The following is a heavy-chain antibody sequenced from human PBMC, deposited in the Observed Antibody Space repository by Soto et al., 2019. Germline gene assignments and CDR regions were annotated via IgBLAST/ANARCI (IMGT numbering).Heavy chain of an antibody. J-gene: IGHJ4*02. CDR3: ARDLPIVGTTTWDY. CDR2: INPKNGGT. V-gene: IGHV1-2*02. D-gene: IGHD1-26*01. Sequence: QVQLVQSGAEVKKSGASVMVSCKASGYTFTGYYIHWVRQVPGQGLEWMGCINPKNGGTDYVQKFQGRVTMTRNTSITTAYMELSRLRSDDTAVYYCARDLPIVGTTTWDYWGQGTLVTVSS. CDR1: GYTFTGYY.